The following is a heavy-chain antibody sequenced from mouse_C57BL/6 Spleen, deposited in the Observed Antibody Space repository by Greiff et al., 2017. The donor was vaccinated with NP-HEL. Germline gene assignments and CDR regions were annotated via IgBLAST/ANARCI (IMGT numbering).Heavy chain of an antibody. CDR3: ARNDWGFDY. J-gene: IGHJ2*01. Sequence: QVQLQQSGPGLVQPSQCLSITCTVSGFSLTSYGVHWVRQSPGKGLEWLGVIWSGGSTDYNAAFISRLSIIKDNSKSQVFFKMNSMQADDTDIYYCARNDWGFDYWGQGTTLTVSS. D-gene: IGHD2-4*01. CDR2: IWSGGST. CDR1: GFSLTSYG. V-gene: IGHV2-2*01.